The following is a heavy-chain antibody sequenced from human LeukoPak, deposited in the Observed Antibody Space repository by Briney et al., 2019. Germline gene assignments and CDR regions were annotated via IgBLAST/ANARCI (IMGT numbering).Heavy chain of an antibody. J-gene: IGHJ5*02. CDR2: INHSGST. CDR3: ARGGYYGSGNDFRFDP. CDR1: GGSFSVYY. Sequence: SETLSLTCAVYGGSFSVYYWSWIRQPPGKGLEWIGEINHSGSTNYNPSLKSRVTISVDTSKNQFSLKLSSVTPADTAVYYCARGGYYGSGNDFRFDPWGQGTLVTVSS. D-gene: IGHD3-10*01. V-gene: IGHV4-34*01.